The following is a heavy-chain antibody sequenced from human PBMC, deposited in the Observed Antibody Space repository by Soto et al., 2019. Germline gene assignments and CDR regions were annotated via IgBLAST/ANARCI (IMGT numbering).Heavy chain of an antibody. Sequence: GGSLRLSCAASGFTFSSYAMSWVRQAPGKGLEWVSAISGSGGSTYYADSVKGRFTISRDNSKNTLYLQMNSLRAEDTAVYYCAKDHLGNPQKTTVTTVDYWGQGTLVTVSS. V-gene: IGHV3-23*01. D-gene: IGHD4-17*01. J-gene: IGHJ4*02. CDR1: GFTFSSYA. CDR2: ISGSGGST. CDR3: AKDHLGNPQKTTVTTVDY.